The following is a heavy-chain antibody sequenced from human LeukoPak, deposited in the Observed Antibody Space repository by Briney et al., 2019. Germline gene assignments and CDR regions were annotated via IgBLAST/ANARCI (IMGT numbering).Heavy chain of an antibody. CDR2: INHSGST. D-gene: IGHD6-13*01. CDR3: ARGLKYSSWCDY. Sequence: KSGGSPRLSCAASGLIFSSYVMSWVRQAPGKGLEWIGEINHSGSTNYNPSLKSRVTISVDTSKNQFSLKLSSVTAADTAVYYCARGLKYSSWCDYWGQGTLVTVSS. J-gene: IGHJ4*02. V-gene: IGHV4-34*01. CDR1: GLIFSSYV.